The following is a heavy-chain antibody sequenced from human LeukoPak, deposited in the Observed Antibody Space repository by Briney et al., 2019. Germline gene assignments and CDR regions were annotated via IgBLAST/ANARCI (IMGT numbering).Heavy chain of an antibody. J-gene: IGHJ4*02. D-gene: IGHD6-13*01. CDR1: GFIFSSYA. Sequence: GGSLRLSCAASGFIFSSYAMSWVRQAPGKGLEWVSAISGSGGSTYYADSVKGRFTISRDNSKNTLYLQMNSLRAEDTAVYYCAKDRRGSSWFDYWGQGTLVTVSS. CDR2: ISGSGGST. CDR3: AKDRRGSSWFDY. V-gene: IGHV3-23*01.